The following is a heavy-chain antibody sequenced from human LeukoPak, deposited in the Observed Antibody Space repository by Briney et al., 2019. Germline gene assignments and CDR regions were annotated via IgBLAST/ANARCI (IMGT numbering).Heavy chain of an antibody. V-gene: IGHV3-15*01. D-gene: IGHD6-13*01. CDR1: GFTFSSYA. CDR2: IKSRTEDVPT. J-gene: IGHJ4*02. CDR3: VWSSSWDKRFYLDY. Sequence: GGSLRLSCAASGFTFSSYAMSWVRQAPGKGLEWVGRIKSRTEDVPTDYSTPVKGRFTISRDDSKNMLYLKMSSLKTEDTAVYYCVWSSSWDKRFYLDYWGQGTLVTVSS.